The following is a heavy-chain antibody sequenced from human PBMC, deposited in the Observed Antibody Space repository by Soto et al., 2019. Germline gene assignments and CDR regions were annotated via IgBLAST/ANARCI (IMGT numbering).Heavy chain of an antibody. CDR2: ISYDGSNN. Sequence: QVQLVESGGGVVQPGTSLRLSCVGSGFTFRSYVIHWVRQAPGKGLEWVALISYDGSNNFYGDSVKGRFTISRDNCRDTVEVHMDSLGLEDTALYYCARWGASGGLDVWGQGTLVFVSS. D-gene: IGHD3-10*01. CDR1: GFTFRSYV. V-gene: IGHV3-30*03. J-gene: IGHJ4*02. CDR3: ARWGASGGLDV.